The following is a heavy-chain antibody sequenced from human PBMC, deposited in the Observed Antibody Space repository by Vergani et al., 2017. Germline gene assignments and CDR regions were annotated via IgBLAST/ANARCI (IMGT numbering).Heavy chain of an antibody. CDR1: GGTFSSYA. J-gene: IGHJ6*02. CDR3: AREVDTAMPPGAAGYYYYGMDV. Sequence: QVQLVQSGAEVKKPGSSVKVSCKASGGTFSSYAISWVRQAPGQGLEWMGRIIPIFGTANYAQKFQGRVTITADKSTSTAYMELSSLRSEDTAVYYCAREVDTAMPPGAAGYYYYGMDVWGQGTTVTVSS. D-gene: IGHD5-18*01. CDR2: IIPIFGTA. V-gene: IGHV1-69*06.